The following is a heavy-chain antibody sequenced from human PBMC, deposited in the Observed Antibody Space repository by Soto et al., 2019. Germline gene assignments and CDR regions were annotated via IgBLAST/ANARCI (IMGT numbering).Heavy chain of an antibody. CDR3: ARRRYCSGGSCYSGAFDI. J-gene: IGHJ3*02. D-gene: IGHD2-15*01. CDR2: IYPGDSDT. Sequence: PGESLKISWKGSGYSFTSYWIGWVRQMPGKGLEWMGIIYPGDSDTRYSPSFQGQVTISADKSISTAYLQWSSLKASDTAMYYCARRRYCSGGSCYSGAFDIWGQGTMVTVSS. CDR1: GYSFTSYW. V-gene: IGHV5-51*01.